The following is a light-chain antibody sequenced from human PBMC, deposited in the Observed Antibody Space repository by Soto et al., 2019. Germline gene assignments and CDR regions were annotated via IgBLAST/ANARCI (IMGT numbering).Light chain of an antibody. CDR2: DAS. V-gene: IGKV3-11*01. Sequence: EIVLTQSPATLSLSPGERATLSCRASQSISSYLAWYQQKPGQAPRLLIYDASARATGIPARFSGSGSGTDVTLTISSLEPEDFAVYYCQQRSNWPTWTFGQGTKVEIK. CDR1: QSISSY. J-gene: IGKJ1*01. CDR3: QQRSNWPTWT.